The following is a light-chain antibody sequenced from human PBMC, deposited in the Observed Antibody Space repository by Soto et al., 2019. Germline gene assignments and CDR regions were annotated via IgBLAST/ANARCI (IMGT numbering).Light chain of an antibody. V-gene: IGKV3-20*01. J-gene: IGKJ1*01. Sequence: VLTQSPGTLSLSAGERATLSCRASQSVTSTYLAWYQQKPGQAPRLLIYGASSRATGVPDRFSGSGSGTDFTLTISGLEPEDFAVYYCQQYGSSPGTFGQGTKVDIK. CDR3: QQYGSSPGT. CDR1: QSVTSTY. CDR2: GAS.